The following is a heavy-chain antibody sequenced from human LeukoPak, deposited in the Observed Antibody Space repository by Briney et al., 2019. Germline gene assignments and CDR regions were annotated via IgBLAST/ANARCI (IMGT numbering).Heavy chain of an antibody. CDR3: ARDFRECSSGWYEYYFDY. CDR2: ISSSGSTI. J-gene: IGHJ4*02. CDR1: GFTFSSYE. D-gene: IGHD6-19*01. V-gene: IGHV3-48*03. Sequence: PGGSLRLSCAASGFTFSSYEMNWVRQAPGKGLEWVSYISSSGSTIYYADSVKGRFTISRDNAKNSLYLQMNSLRAEDTAVYYCARDFRECSSGWYEYYFDYWGQGTLVTVSS.